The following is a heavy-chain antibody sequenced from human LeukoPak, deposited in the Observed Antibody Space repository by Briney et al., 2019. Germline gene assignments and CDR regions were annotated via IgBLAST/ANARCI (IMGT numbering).Heavy chain of an antibody. V-gene: IGHV3-33*08. CDR1: GFTFSSYG. J-gene: IGHJ6*02. D-gene: IGHD3-10*01. CDR2: IWYGGSNK. CDR3: ARDEWGDYGMDV. Sequence: GRSLRLSCAASGFTFSSYGMHWVRQAPGKGLEWVAVIWYGGSNKYYADSVKGRFTISRDNSKNTLYLQMNSLRAEDTAVYYCARDEWGDYGMDVWGQGTTVTVSS.